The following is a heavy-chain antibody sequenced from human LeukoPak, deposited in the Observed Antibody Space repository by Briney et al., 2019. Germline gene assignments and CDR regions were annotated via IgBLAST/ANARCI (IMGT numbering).Heavy chain of an antibody. CDR3: TRDWRYLGMDV. V-gene: IGHV3-74*01. J-gene: IGHJ6*02. D-gene: IGHD1-1*01. Sequence: QPGESLRLSCAASGFTFSNFWMYWVRQAPGKGRVWVSRINSDATITTYEDSVKGRFTISRDNAKNNLYLQMNSLRVEDTGLYHCTRDWRYLGMDVWGQGTAVTVSS. CDR1: GFTFSNFW. CDR2: INSDATIT.